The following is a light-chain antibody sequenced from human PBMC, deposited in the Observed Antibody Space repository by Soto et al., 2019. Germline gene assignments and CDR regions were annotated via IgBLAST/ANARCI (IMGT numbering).Light chain of an antibody. CDR1: QSVSSY. CDR2: DTS. Sequence: ENVLTQSPATLSLSPGERATLSCRASQSVSSYLAWYQQKPGQAPRLLIYDTSNRATGIPARFSGSGSGTDFTLTISSLEPEDFAIYYRQQRANWPTFGGGTKVEIK. J-gene: IGKJ4*01. CDR3: QQRANWPT. V-gene: IGKV3-11*01.